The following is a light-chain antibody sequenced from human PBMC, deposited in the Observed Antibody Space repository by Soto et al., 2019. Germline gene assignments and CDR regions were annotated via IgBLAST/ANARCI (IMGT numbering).Light chain of an antibody. CDR2: GAS. J-gene: IGKJ5*01. CDR3: QQHSSSPTT. Sequence: EIVLTQSPGTLSLSPGQRATLSCRASQSVTSSQLAWYQQKPGQAPRLLIYGASSRVTGIPDRFSGSGSGTDFTLTISILEPEEVAVYYCQQHSSSPTTFGQGTRLEIK. V-gene: IGKV3-20*01. CDR1: QSVTSSQ.